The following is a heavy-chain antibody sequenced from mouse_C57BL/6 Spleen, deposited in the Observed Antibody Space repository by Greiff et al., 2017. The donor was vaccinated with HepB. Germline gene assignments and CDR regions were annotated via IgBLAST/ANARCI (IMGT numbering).Heavy chain of an antibody. CDR3: ARGVITTVVAKGLGAMDY. CDR2: IDPSDSYT. D-gene: IGHD1-1*01. CDR1: GYTFTSYW. V-gene: IGHV1-50*01. Sequence: QVQLQQPGAELVKPGASVKLSCKASGYTFTSYWMQWVKQRPGQGLEWIGEIDPSDSYTNYNQKFKGKATLTVDTSSSTAYMQLSSLTSEASAVYYCARGVITTVVAKGLGAMDYWGQGTSVTVSS. J-gene: IGHJ4*01.